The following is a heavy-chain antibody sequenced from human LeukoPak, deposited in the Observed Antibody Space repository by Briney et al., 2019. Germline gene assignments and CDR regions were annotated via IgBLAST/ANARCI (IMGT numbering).Heavy chain of an antibody. CDR1: GFTFSSYG. V-gene: IGHV3-30*19. D-gene: IGHD3-22*01. CDR3: ARGVAYYYDSSGYYP. J-gene: IGHJ5*02. Sequence: GGSLRLSCAASGFTFSSYGMHWVRQAPGKGLEWVAVISYDGSNKYYADSVKGRFTISRDNSKNTLYLQMNSLRAEDTAVYYCARGVAYYYDSSGYYPWGQGTLVTVSS. CDR2: ISYDGSNK.